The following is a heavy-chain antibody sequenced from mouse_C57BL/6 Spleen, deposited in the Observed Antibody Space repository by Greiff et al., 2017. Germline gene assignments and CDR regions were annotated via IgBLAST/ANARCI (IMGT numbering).Heavy chain of an antibody. J-gene: IGHJ4*01. CDR3: TRGDYSNYGAMDY. Sequence: QVQLQQSGAELVRPGASVTLSCKASGYTFTDYEMHWVKQTPVHGLEWIGAIDPETGGTAYNQKFQGKAILTADKSSSTAYMELRSLTSEDSAVYYCTRGDYSNYGAMDYWGQGTSVTVSS. CDR2: IDPETGGT. V-gene: IGHV1-15*01. CDR1: GYTFTDYE. D-gene: IGHD2-5*01.